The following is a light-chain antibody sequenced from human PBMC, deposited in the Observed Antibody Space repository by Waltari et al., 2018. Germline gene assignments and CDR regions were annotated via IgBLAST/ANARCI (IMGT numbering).Light chain of an antibody. CDR3: QQYRSSPVMYT. CDR1: HSVASDY. J-gene: IGKJ2*01. CDR2: GTS. Sequence: EFVLTQSPGTLSLSPGERVTLSCRASHSVASDYLAWYQQKRGQAPRLLIYGTSNRVTGIPDRFSGSGSGTDFTLTISRLEPEDFAVYYCQQYRSSPVMYTFGQGTKLEIK. V-gene: IGKV3-20*01.